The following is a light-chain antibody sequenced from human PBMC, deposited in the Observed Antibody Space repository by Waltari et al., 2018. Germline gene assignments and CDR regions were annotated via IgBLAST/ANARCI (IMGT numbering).Light chain of an antibody. CDR3: SSYTSSSTPVV. V-gene: IGLV2-14*01. J-gene: IGLJ2*01. CDR2: EVS. CDR1: SSDVGGYNY. Sequence: QSALTQPASVSGSPGQSITISCTGTSSDVGGYNYVSSYQQHPGKAPKRMVNEVSNRPSGVSNRFSGSKAGNTASLTISGLQAEDEADYYCSSYTSSSTPVVFGGGTKLTVL.